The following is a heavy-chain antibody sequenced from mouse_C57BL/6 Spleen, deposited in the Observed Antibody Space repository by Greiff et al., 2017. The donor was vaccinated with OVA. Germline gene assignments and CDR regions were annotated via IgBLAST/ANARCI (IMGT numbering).Heavy chain of an antibody. V-gene: IGHV3-6*01. CDR1: GYSITSGYY. Sequence: DVKLVESGPGLVKPSQSLSLTCSVTGYSITSGYYWNWIRQFPGNKLEWMGYISYDGSNNYNPSLKNRISITRDTSKNQFFLKLNSVTTEDTATYYCARGYAMDYWGQGTSVTVSS. CDR2: ISYDGSN. CDR3: ARGYAMDY. J-gene: IGHJ4*01.